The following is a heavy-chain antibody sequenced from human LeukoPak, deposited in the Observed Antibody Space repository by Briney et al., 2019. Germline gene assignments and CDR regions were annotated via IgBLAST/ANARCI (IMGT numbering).Heavy chain of an antibody. CDR1: GFTVSSNY. Sequence: GGSLRLSCAASGFTVSSNYMSWVRQAPGKGLEWVSVIYSGSSTYYADSVKGRLTISRHNSKNTLYLQMNSLRAEDTAVYYCARQSSGWYAFDIWGQGTMVTVSS. V-gene: IGHV3-53*04. D-gene: IGHD6-19*01. J-gene: IGHJ3*02. CDR3: ARQSSGWYAFDI. CDR2: IYSGSST.